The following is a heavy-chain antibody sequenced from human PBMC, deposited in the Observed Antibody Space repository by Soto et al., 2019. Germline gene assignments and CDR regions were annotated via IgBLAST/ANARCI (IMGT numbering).Heavy chain of an antibody. V-gene: IGHV3-49*03. CDR2: IRSKAYGGTT. CDR3: TRDRPYYYGSGSSTVDY. CDR1: GFTFGDYA. J-gene: IGHJ4*02. Sequence: GESLKISCTASGFTFGDYAMSWFRQAPGKGLEWVGFIRSKAYGGTTEYAASVKGRFTISRDDSKSIAYLQMNSLKTEDTAVYYCTRDRPYYYGSGSSTVDYWGQGTLVTVSS. D-gene: IGHD3-10*01.